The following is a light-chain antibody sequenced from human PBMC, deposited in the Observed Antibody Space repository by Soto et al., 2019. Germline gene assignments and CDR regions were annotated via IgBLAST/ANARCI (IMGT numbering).Light chain of an antibody. J-gene: IGKJ4*01. CDR2: RAS. V-gene: IGKV1-5*03. Sequence: DIQMTQSPSTLSASVGDRVTLTCRASQSISSWLAWYQQKPGKAPKLLVYRASNLDSGVPSRISGSGSGTEFTLTISSLQPDDFATYYCQQYKGFPLTFGGGTKVEI. CDR1: QSISSW. CDR3: QQYKGFPLT.